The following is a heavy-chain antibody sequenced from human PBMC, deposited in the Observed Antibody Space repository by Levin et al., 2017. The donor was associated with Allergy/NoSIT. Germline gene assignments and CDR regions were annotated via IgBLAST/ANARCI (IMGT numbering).Heavy chain of an antibody. CDR3: ARNLPAADY. D-gene: IGHD2-2*01. V-gene: IGHV3-48*01. J-gene: IGHJ4*02. Sequence: HPGGSLRLSCAASGFTFSSQSMSWVRQAPGKGLEWVSYISSDSSIIYYTDSVKGRFTISRDNAKNSLFLQMNSLRAEDTAVYYCARNLPAADYWGQGTLVTVSS. CDR2: ISSDSSII. CDR1: GFTFSSQS.